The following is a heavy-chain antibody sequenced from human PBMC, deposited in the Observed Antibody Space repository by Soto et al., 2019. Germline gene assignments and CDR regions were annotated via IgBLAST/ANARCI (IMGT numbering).Heavy chain of an antibody. CDR2: MNPRSGGT. CDR1: GYTFTNYY. J-gene: IGHJ4*02. D-gene: IGHD1-26*01. V-gene: IGHV1-2*02. CDR3: ARVVVGATYFDY. Sequence: GASVKVSCKASGYTFTNYYMHWVRQAPGQGLEWMGWMNPRSGGTKYAQAFQDRVTMTRDASTSTAYMELRSLRSDDTAVYYCARVVVGATYFDYWGLGTLVTVSS.